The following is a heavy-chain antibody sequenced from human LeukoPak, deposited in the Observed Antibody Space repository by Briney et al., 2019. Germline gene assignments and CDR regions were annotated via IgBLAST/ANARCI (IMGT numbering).Heavy chain of an antibody. CDR1: GGSISSSSYY. D-gene: IGHD3-22*01. CDR2: IYYSGST. J-gene: IGHJ4*02. V-gene: IGHV4-39*07. CDR3: ARVVEGSEYYYDSSGYPQKSYYFDY. Sequence: SETLSLTCTVSGGSISSSSYYWGWIRQPPGKGLEWIGSIYYSGSTYYNPSLKSRVTISVDTSKNQFSLKLSSVTAADTAVYYCARVVEGSEYYYDSSGYPQKSYYFDYWGQGTLVTVSS.